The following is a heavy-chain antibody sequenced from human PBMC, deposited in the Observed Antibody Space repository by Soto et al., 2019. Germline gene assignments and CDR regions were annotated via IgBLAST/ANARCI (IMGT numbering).Heavy chain of an antibody. CDR2: ISYDGSNK. J-gene: IGHJ4*02. Sequence: GGSLRLSCAASGFTFSSYAMHWVRQAPGKGLEWVAVISYDGSNKYYADSVKGRFTISRDNSKNTLYLQMNSLRAEDTAVYYCARDSVAVADTYYFDYWGQGTLVTVSS. D-gene: IGHD6-19*01. V-gene: IGHV3-30-3*01. CDR1: GFTFSSYA. CDR3: ARDSVAVADTYYFDY.